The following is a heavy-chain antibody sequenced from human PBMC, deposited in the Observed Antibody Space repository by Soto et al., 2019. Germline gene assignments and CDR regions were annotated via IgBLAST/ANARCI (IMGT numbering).Heavy chain of an antibody. CDR3: ARDYYGSGTPWAYYYYGMDV. V-gene: IGHV4-30-4*02. J-gene: IGHJ6*02. D-gene: IGHD3-10*01. CDR2: IYYSGST. Sequence: PXETLSLTCTVSGGSISSGDYYWSWIRQPPGKGLEWIGYIYYSGSTYYNPSLKSRVTISVDTSKNQFSLKLSSVTAADTAVYYCARDYYGSGTPWAYYYYGMDVWGQGTTVTVSS. CDR1: GGSISSGDYY.